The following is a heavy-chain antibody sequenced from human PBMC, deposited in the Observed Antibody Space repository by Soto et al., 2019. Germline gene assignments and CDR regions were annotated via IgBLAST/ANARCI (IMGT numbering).Heavy chain of an antibody. Sequence: SETLSLTCTVSGGSISSGGYCWSWIRQHPGKGLEWIGYVHDSGNTYYNPSLKSRATISVDKSKNQFFLNLSSVTAADTAVYYCARLFWGITGTPGRRVAWFDPWGQGTLVTVSS. D-gene: IGHD3-16*01. V-gene: IGHV4-31*03. CDR2: VHDSGNT. CDR1: GGSISSGGYC. J-gene: IGHJ5*02. CDR3: ARLFWGITGTPGRRVAWFDP.